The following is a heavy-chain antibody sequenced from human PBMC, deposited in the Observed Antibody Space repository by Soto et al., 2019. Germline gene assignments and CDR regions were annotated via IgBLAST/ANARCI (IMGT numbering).Heavy chain of an antibody. V-gene: IGHV1-69*12. D-gene: IGHD3-22*01. CDR2: IIPMLESA. J-gene: IGHJ6*02. Sequence: QVQLVQSGAEVKKPGSSVKVSCKASGGTFDNYAITWVRQSPGQGLEWMAGIIPMLESANYAEKFQDRVTITAEESTSTAYIEVSRLRSEDTVVYYFVRTYHYDSGGNTYFYYGLYVWCQGTTVTVSS. CDR3: VRTYHYDSGGNTYFYYGLYV. CDR1: GGTFDNYA.